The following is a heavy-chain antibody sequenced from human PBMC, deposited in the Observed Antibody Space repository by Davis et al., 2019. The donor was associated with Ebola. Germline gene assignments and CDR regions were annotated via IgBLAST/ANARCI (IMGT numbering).Heavy chain of an antibody. CDR2: ISSDSDYI. CDR1: GFTFSTYS. D-gene: IGHD3-10*01. Sequence: GESLKISCAASGFTFSTYSMSWVRQAPGKGLEWVSSISSDSDYIYYADSAKGRFTISRDNAKNSLYLQMNSLRDEDTAVYYCARDLITMVRGVIEGYYYYYGMDVWGKGTTVTVSS. V-gene: IGHV3-21*01. CDR3: ARDLITMVRGVIEGYYYYYGMDV. J-gene: IGHJ6*04.